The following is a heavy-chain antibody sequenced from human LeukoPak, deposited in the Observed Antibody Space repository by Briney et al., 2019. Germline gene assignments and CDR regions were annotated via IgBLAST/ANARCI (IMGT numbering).Heavy chain of an antibody. CDR2: IYPGDSNT. J-gene: IGHJ3*02. CDR1: GFSFTSYW. Sequence: GESLKISWKGGGFSFTSYWIAWVRQMPGKGLEWMGSIYPGDSNTRYSPSFQGQGTISADKSISTAYLQWSSLKASDTAMYYCAMSSGWYLGDAFDIWGQGTMVTVSS. D-gene: IGHD6-19*01. V-gene: IGHV5-51*01. CDR3: AMSSGWYLGDAFDI.